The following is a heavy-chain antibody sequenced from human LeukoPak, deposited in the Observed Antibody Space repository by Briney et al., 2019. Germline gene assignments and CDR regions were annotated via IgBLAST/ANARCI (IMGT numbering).Heavy chain of an antibody. Sequence: GGSLRLSCEASGFTFGSHAMYWVRQAPRKGLEWVAGIFGSGGSPHYADSVKGRFTISRDTSRNTVYLQINSLRAEDTAVYYCGKTTVGYSSGQKPAWPVDYWGQGTLVTVSS. J-gene: IGHJ4*02. CDR3: GKTTVGYSSGQKPAWPVDY. V-gene: IGHV3-23*01. CDR1: GFTFGSHA. CDR2: IFGSGGSP. D-gene: IGHD5-18*01.